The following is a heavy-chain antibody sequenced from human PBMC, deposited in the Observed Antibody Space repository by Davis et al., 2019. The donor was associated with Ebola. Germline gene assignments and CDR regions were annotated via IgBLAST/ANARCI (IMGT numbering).Heavy chain of an antibody. CDR1: GYTFTGYY. D-gene: IGHD6-13*01. V-gene: IGHV1-2*02. CDR3: AIPMGSSWYLSNGFQH. CDR2: INPNSGGT. Sequence: AASVKVSCKASGYTFTGYYMHWVRQAPGQGLEWMGWINPNSGGTNYAQKFQGRVTITADTSTSTAYMELSSLRSEDTAVYYCAIPMGSSWYLSNGFQHWGQGTLVTVSS. J-gene: IGHJ1*01.